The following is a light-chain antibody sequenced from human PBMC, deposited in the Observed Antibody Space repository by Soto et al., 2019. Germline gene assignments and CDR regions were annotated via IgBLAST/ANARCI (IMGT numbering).Light chain of an antibody. CDR2: DVT. Sequence: QSALTQPASVSGSPGQSITISCTGTSSDIGDYDYVSWYQHLPGKAPKLLIFDVTHRPSGVSDRFSSSKSGNTASLTISGVRPEDEADYYCCSYTDIALDVVFGGGTKVTVL. J-gene: IGLJ2*01. CDR3: CSYTDIALDVV. CDR1: SSDIGDYDY. V-gene: IGLV2-14*01.